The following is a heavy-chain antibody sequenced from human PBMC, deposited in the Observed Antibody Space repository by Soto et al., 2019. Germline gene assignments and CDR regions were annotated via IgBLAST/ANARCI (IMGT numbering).Heavy chain of an antibody. Sequence: PGGSLRLTCAASGFTFSNAWMSWVRQAPGKGLEWVSYISSSSSYTNYADSVKGRFTISRDNAKNPLYLQMNSLRAEDTAVYYCARDTGPYYYYGMDVWGQGTTVTVSS. V-gene: IGHV3-11*06. CDR3: ARDTGPYYYYGMDV. J-gene: IGHJ6*02. CDR2: ISSSSSYT. D-gene: IGHD2-8*02. CDR1: GFTFSNAW.